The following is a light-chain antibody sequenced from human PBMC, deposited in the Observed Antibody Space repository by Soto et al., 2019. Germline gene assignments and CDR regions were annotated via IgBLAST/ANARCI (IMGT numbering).Light chain of an antibody. V-gene: IGKV1-5*01. J-gene: IGKJ4*01. CDR2: DAS. CDR1: QSISSW. Sequence: DIQITQSPSTLSASLGDRVTITCRASQSISSWFSWYQQKPGKAPKLLIYDASILESGVPSRFSGSGSGTEFTLTITSLQPDDFATYYCQHYNSYPLTFGGGTKVDIK. CDR3: QHYNSYPLT.